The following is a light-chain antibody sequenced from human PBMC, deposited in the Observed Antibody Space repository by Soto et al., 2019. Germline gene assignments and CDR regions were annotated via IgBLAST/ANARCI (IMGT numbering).Light chain of an antibody. J-gene: IGKJ1*01. CDR1: QSVSSSY. CDR3: QQYNNWPRT. V-gene: IGKV3D-15*01. CDR2: GAS. Sequence: EIVLTQSPATLSLSPGERATLSCRASQSVSSSYLAWYQQKPGQAPRLLIYGASSRATGIPDRFSGSGSGTEFTLIIDSLQSEDFAVYYCQQYNNWPRTFGQGTKVDIK.